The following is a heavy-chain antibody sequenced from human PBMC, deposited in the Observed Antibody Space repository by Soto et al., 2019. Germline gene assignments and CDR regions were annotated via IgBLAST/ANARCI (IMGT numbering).Heavy chain of an antibody. CDR2: INHDGST. J-gene: IGHJ4*02. CDR3: ARHREGVARVRDFDY. CDR1: GGSFSGYY. Sequence: PSETLSLTCAVYGGSFSGYYWSWIRQPPGRGLEWIGYINHDGSTNYNPSLKSRVTISVDTSKNQFSLKLSSVTAADTAVYYCARHREGVARVRDFDYWGQGTLVTVSS. D-gene: IGHD2-15*01. V-gene: IGHV4-34*01.